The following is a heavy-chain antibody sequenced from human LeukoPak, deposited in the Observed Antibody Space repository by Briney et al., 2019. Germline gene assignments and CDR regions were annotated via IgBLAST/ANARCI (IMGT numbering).Heavy chain of an antibody. Sequence: GGSLRLSCAASGFTFSSYSMLWVRQAPGKGLEWVSYISSSSSTIYYADSVKGRFTISRDNGKNSLYLQMNTLRAEDTAVYYCARDRHKYNYDSGGYPPYWGQGTLVTVSS. CDR1: GFTFSSYS. D-gene: IGHD3-22*01. J-gene: IGHJ4*02. V-gene: IGHV3-48*01. CDR3: ARDRHKYNYDSGGYPPY. CDR2: ISSSSSTI.